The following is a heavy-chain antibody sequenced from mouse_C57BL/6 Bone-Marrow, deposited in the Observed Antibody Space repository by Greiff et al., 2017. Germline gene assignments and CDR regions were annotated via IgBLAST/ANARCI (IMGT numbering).Heavy chain of an antibody. Sequence: EVQLVESGEGLVKPGGSLKLSCVASGFTFSSYAMSWVRQTPEKRLEWVAYISSGGDYIYYADTVKGRFTISRDNARNTLYLQMSSLKSEDTAMXYCTRRGLWPHYYAMDYWGQGTSVTVSS. CDR2: ISSGGDYI. J-gene: IGHJ4*01. CDR3: TRRGLWPHYYAMDY. D-gene: IGHD1-1*02. V-gene: IGHV5-9-1*02. CDR1: GFTFSSYA.